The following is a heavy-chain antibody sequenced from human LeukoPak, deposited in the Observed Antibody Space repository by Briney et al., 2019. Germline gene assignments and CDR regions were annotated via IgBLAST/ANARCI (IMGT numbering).Heavy chain of an antibody. Sequence: ASVKVSCKASGYTFTGHYIHWVRQAPGPGLEWMGWINPNTGGTNYAQKFRGRVTMTRDTSISTAYMELSRLRSDDTAVYYCARSSGWSKFDYWGQGTLVTVSS. CDR3: ARSSGWSKFDY. D-gene: IGHD6-19*01. J-gene: IGHJ4*02. V-gene: IGHV1-2*02. CDR1: GYTFTGHY. CDR2: INPNTGGT.